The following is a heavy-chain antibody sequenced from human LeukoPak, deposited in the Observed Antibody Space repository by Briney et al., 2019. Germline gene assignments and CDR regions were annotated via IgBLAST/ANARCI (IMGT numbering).Heavy chain of an antibody. J-gene: IGHJ4*02. CDR3: AKEPDHNTDRGSLDY. D-gene: IGHD1-14*01. CDR2: ISWDGGST. V-gene: IGHV3-43*01. CDR1: GFTFDDYT. Sequence: GGSLRLSCAASGFTFDDYTMHWVRQAPGRGVECVSLISWDGGSTYYAGSVKGRFTISRDNSKNSLYLQMNSLRTEGTALYYCAKEPDHNTDRGSLDYWGEGTLVTVSS.